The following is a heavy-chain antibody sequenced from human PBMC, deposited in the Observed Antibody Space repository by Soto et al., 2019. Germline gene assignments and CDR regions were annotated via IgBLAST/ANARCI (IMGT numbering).Heavy chain of an antibody. D-gene: IGHD6-19*01. V-gene: IGHV3-23*01. J-gene: IGHJ3*02. Sequence: GGSLRLSCAASGFTFSSYAMSWVRQAPGKGLEWVSAISGSGGSTYYADSVKGRFTISRDNSRNTLYLQMNSLRAEDTAVYYCAKDLGQWLVNDAFDIWGQGTTVTVSS. CDR3: AKDLGQWLVNDAFDI. CDR1: GFTFSSYA. CDR2: ISGSGGST.